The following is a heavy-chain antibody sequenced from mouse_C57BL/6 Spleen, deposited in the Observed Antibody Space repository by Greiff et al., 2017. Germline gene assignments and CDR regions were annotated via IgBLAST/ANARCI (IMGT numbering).Heavy chain of an antibody. CDR2: ISSGGSYT. D-gene: IGHD2-4*01. Sequence: EVKVVESGGDLVKPGGSLKLSCAASGFTFSSYGMSWVRQTPDKRLEWVATISSGGSYTYYPDSVKGRFTISRDNAKNTLYLQMSSLKSEDTAMYYCARQYDYDEAWFAYWGQGTLVTVSA. J-gene: IGHJ3*01. CDR1: GFTFSSYG. V-gene: IGHV5-6*01. CDR3: ARQYDYDEAWFAY.